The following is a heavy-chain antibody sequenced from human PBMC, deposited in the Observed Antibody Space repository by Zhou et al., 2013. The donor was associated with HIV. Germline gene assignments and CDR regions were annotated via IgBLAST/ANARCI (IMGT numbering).Heavy chain of an antibody. CDR1: GGTFSSYA. D-gene: IGHD3-9*01. J-gene: IGHJ4*02. CDR2: IIPIFGTA. CDR3: ATKYYDILTGYSYYYFDY. V-gene: IGHV1-69*05. Sequence: QVQLVQSGAEVKKPGSSVKVSCKASGGTFSSYAISWVRQAPGQGLEWMGGIIPIFGTANYAQKFQGRVTITTDESTSTAYMELSSLRSEDTAVYYCATKYYDILTGYSYYYFDYWGQGTLVTVSS.